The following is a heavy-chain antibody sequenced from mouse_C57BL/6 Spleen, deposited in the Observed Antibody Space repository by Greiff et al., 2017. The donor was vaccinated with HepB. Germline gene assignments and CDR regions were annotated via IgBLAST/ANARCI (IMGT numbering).Heavy chain of an antibody. Sequence: VQLQQSGPELVKPGASVKISCKASGYSFTGYYMNWVKQSPEKSLEWIGEINPSTGGTTYNQKFKAKATLTVDKSSSTAYMQLKSLTSEDSAVYYCAIRHYDGSSFAYWGQGTLVTVSA. CDR2: INPSTGGT. CDR1: GYSFTGYY. D-gene: IGHD1-1*01. J-gene: IGHJ3*01. V-gene: IGHV1-42*01. CDR3: AIRHYDGSSFAY.